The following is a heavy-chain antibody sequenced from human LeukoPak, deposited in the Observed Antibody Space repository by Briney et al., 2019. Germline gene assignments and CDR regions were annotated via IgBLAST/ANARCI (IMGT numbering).Heavy chain of an antibody. CDR2: ISGSGGST. V-gene: IGHV3-23*01. J-gene: IGHJ4*02. CDR3: ARGYNAYLY. D-gene: IGHD5-12*01. CDR1: GFTFSSSV. Sequence: GGSLRLSCAASGFTFSSSVMNWVRQAPGKGLEWVAAISGSGGSTYYADSVKGRFTLSRDNSKNTLYLQMNSLRAEDTAVYYCARGYNAYLYWGQGTLVTVSS.